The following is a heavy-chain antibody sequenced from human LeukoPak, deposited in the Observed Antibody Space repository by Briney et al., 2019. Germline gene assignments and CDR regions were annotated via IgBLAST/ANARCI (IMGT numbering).Heavy chain of an antibody. J-gene: IGHJ6*03. CDR3: ARDALQYYYYYMDV. CDR2: IKQDGSEK. Sequence: GGSLRLSCAASGFTFSSYWLTWVRQAPGKGLEWVANIKQDGSEKFYVDSVKGRFTIFRDNAKNSLYLQMNSLRAGDTAVYYCARDALQYYYYYMDVWGKGTTVTVSS. CDR1: GFTFSSYW. V-gene: IGHV3-7*01.